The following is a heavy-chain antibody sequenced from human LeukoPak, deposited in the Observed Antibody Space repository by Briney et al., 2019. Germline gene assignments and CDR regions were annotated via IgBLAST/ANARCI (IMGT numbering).Heavy chain of an antibody. CDR3: ARVRLYYYDSSGYSAPFDY. CDR1: GGTFSSYA. Sequence: GASVKVSCKASGGTFSSYAISWVRQAPGQGLEWMGGVIPIFGTANYAQKFQGRVTITTDESTSTAYMELSSLRSEDTAVYYCARVRLYYYDSSGYSAPFDYWGQGTLVTVSS. J-gene: IGHJ4*02. CDR2: VIPIFGTA. V-gene: IGHV1-69*05. D-gene: IGHD3-22*01.